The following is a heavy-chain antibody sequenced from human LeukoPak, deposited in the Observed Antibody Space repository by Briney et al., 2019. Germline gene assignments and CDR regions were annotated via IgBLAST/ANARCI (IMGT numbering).Heavy chain of an antibody. J-gene: IGHJ4*02. V-gene: IGHV3-49*04. CDR3: TRRITIFGVVGIDY. CDR1: GFTFSSYA. Sequence: GGSLRLSCAASGFTFSSYAMSWVRQAPVKGLEWVGFIRSKAYGGTTEYAASVKGRFTISRDDSKSIAYLQMNSLKTEDTAVYYCTRRITIFGVVGIDYWGQGTLVTVSS. CDR2: IRSKAYGGTT. D-gene: IGHD3-3*01.